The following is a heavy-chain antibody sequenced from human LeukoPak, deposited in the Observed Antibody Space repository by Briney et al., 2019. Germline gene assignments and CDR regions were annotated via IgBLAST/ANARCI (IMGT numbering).Heavy chain of an antibody. CDR3: ARAPKNVIAAAGTEPRVFDY. CDR1: GGSISSSNW. D-gene: IGHD6-13*01. J-gene: IGHJ4*02. V-gene: IGHV4-4*02. CDR2: IYHSGST. Sequence: PSGTLSLTCAVSGGSISSSNWWSWVRQPPGKGLEWIGEIYHSGSTNYNPSLKSRVTISVDKSKNQFSLKLSSVTAADTAVYYCARAPKNVIAAAGTEPRVFDYWGQGTLVTVSS.